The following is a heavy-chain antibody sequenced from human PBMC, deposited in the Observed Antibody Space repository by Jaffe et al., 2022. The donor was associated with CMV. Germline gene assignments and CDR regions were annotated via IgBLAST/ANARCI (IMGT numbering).Heavy chain of an antibody. CDR1: GGTFSSYA. CDR3: ARDIRTYSSSSDLSNVNWFDP. V-gene: IGHV1-69*09. Sequence: QVQLVQSGAEVKKPGSSVKVSCKASGGTFSSYAISWVRQAPGQGLEWMGRIIPILGIANYAQKFQGRVTITADKSTSTAYMELSSLRSEDTAVYYCARDIRTYSSSSDLSNVNWFDPWGQGTLVTVSS. D-gene: IGHD6-6*01. J-gene: IGHJ5*02. CDR2: IIPILGIA.